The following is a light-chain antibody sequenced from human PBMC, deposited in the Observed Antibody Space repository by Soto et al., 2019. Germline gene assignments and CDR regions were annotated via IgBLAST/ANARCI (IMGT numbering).Light chain of an antibody. CDR1: QSISRH. CDR2: ATY. CDR3: KQFNSYPLT. V-gene: IGKV1-39*01. J-gene: IGKJ5*01. Sequence: DIQMTQSPSSLSASVGDRVTITCRASQSISRHLNWYQQKPGKAPQLLIYATYSLQSGVPSRFSGSGSGTDFTLTIKSLQPEDFATYYCKQFNSYPLTFGQGTRLEIK.